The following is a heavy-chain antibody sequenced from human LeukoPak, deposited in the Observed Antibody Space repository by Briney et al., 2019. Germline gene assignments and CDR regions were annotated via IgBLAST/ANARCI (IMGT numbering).Heavy chain of an antibody. CDR1: GFTFSIHW. D-gene: IGHD6-13*01. CDR2: IKQDGSEK. J-gene: IGHJ4*02. V-gene: IGHV3-7*01. Sequence: PGGSLRHSCAASGFTFSIHWMSWVSQAPGEGLEWVANIKQDGSEKYYIQSVRSRFTISRDNAKTPLYLQMNSLRAEDTAMYYCARDSAGNDYWGQGTLVTVSS. CDR3: ARDSAGNDY.